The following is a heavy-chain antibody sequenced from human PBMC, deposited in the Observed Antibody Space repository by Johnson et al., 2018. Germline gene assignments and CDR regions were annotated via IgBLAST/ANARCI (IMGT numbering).Heavy chain of an antibody. V-gene: IGHV3-74*02. CDR1: GFTFSSFW. Sequence: EVQLVESGGGLVQPGGSLRLSCAASGFTFSSFWMHWVRQVPGKGLVWVSRINSDGSSTSYADSVKGRITISRDNAKNTLYLQMNSLRAEDRAVYYCARAGYSSSWYAYGMDVWGQGTTVTVSS. CDR3: ARAGYSSSWYAYGMDV. J-gene: IGHJ6*02. CDR2: INSDGSST. D-gene: IGHD6-13*01.